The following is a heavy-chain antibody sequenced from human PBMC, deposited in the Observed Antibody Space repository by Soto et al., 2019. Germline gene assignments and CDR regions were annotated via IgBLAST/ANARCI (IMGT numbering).Heavy chain of an antibody. CDR1: EYSFTSYW. V-gene: IGHV5-10-1*01. CDR3: ARQHCSTISCYPDPRPRWFDP. J-gene: IGHJ5*02. D-gene: IGHD2-15*01. Sequence: HGESLKISCKGSEYSFTSYWISWVRQMPGKGLEWMGRIDPRNSDTNYSPSFQGHVTISADKSIRTAYLQWSSLKASDTAIYYCARQHCSTISCYPDPRPRWFDPWGQGTLVTVSS. CDR2: IDPRNSDT.